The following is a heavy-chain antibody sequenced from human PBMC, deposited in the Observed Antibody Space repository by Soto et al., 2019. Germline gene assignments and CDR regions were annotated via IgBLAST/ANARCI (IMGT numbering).Heavy chain of an antibody. Sequence: ESGGGVVQPGRSLRLSCAASGFTFSSYGMHWVRQAPGKGLEWVAVIWYDGSNKYYADSVKGRFTISRDNSKNTLYLQMNSLRAEDTAVYYCAREKIQRFTYYYYYGMDVWGQGTTVTVSS. CDR2: IWYDGSNK. D-gene: IGHD3-16*01. CDR1: GFTFSSYG. CDR3: AREKIQRFTYYYYYGMDV. V-gene: IGHV3-33*01. J-gene: IGHJ6*02.